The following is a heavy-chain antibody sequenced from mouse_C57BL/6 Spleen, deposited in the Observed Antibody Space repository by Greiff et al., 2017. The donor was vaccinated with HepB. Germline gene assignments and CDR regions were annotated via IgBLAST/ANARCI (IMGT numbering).Heavy chain of an antibody. D-gene: IGHD4-1*01. CDR1: GFNIKDYY. CDR3: TTDRLTGKFAY. V-gene: IGHV14-1*01. J-gene: IGHJ3*01. CDR2: IDPEDGDT. Sequence: EVQLQQSGAELVRPGASVKLSCTASGFNIKDYYMHWVKQRPEQGLEWIGRIDPEDGDTEYAPKFQGKATMTVDTSSNTAYLQLSSLTSEDTAVYYCTTDRLTGKFAYWGQGTLVTVSA.